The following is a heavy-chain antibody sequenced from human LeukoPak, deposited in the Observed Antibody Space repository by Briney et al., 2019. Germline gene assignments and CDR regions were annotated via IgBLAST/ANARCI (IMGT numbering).Heavy chain of an antibody. CDR1: GCTFSRYA. J-gene: IGHJ4*02. V-gene: IGHV1-69*04. D-gene: IGHD3-22*01. CDR3: AREVDFYDSRCASRYFDY. CDR2: IIPILGIA. Sequence: SVKVSCKASGCTFSRYAISLVRQAPGQGLEWMGGIIPILGIANYAQKFQGRVTITADKSTSTAYMEVHGQRSKAAAVYYCAREVDFYDSRCASRYFDYWGQGTLVTVSS.